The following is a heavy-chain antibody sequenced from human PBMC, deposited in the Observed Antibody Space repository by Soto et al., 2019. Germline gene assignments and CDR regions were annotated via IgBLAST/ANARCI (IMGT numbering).Heavy chain of an antibody. Sequence: EVQLVESGGGLVKPGGSLRLSCAASGFTFSSYGMNWVHQAPGEGLEWVSSVSSSTSYIYYADSVKGRFTISRDNAKNSLNLHMNSLRAEDTAVYYCARVVDYYDPYYYYGMDVWGQGTTVTVSS. CDR2: VSSSTSYI. J-gene: IGHJ6*02. V-gene: IGHV3-21*01. D-gene: IGHD3-22*01. CDR3: ARVVDYYDPYYYYGMDV. CDR1: GFTFSSYG.